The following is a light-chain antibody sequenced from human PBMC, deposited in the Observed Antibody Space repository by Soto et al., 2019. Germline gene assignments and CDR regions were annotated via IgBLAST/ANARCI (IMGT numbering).Light chain of an antibody. CDR3: QQRHMWPIT. CDR2: DAY. Sequence: EVVLTQSPVTLSLSSGERATLSCRASQRLRGLLSWYQQKPGQAPRRLIYDAYNRATGIPPRFSGSESVTDFTLTISSLEPEDCAVYYCQQRHMWPITFGEGTRLEIK. CDR1: QRLRGL. J-gene: IGKJ5*01. V-gene: IGKV3-11*01.